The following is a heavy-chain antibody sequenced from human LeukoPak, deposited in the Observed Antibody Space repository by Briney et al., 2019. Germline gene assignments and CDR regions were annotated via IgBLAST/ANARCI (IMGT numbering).Heavy chain of an antibody. V-gene: IGHV4-61*01. J-gene: IGHJ3*02. CDR1: GGSVSSENYH. D-gene: IGHD3-16*01. CDR3: ARGVGGVREGFDI. CDR2: IFTGGSS. Sequence: SETLSLTCTVSGGSVSSENYHWTWIRQPPGKGLECIAYIFTGGSSYFNPSLKSRVTISVDTSKNQFSLKLNSVTAADTAQYHCARGVGGVREGFDIWGQGTMVTVSS.